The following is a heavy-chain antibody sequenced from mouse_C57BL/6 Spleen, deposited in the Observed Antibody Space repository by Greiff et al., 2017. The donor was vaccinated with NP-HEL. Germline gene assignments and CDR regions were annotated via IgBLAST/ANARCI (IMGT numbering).Heavy chain of an antibody. V-gene: IGHV3-6*01. CDR1: GYSITSGYY. D-gene: IGHD2-5*01. J-gene: IGHJ3*01. Sequence: DVKLQESGPGLVKPSQSLSLTCSVTGYSITSGYYWNWIRQFPGNKLEWMGYISYDGSNNYNPSLKNRISITRDTSKNQFFLKLNSVTTEDTATYYCAREDSNYGTWFAYWGQGTLVTVSA. CDR3: AREDSNYGTWFAY. CDR2: ISYDGSN.